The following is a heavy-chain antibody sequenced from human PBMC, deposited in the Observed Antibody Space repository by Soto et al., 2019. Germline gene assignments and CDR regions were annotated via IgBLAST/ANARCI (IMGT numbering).Heavy chain of an antibody. CDR2: IWYDGTNK. CDR1: GFSFSNYG. D-gene: IGHD6-19*01. J-gene: IGHJ3*02. CDR3: ARGAGSGWFDAFDI. V-gene: IGHV3-33*01. Sequence: GGSLRLSCVASGFSFSNYGMHWVRQAPGKGLEWVAVIWYDGTNKYYGDSVKGRFTISRDNSKNTLYLEMNSLRAEDTAVYYCARGAGSGWFDAFDIWGQGTMVTVSS.